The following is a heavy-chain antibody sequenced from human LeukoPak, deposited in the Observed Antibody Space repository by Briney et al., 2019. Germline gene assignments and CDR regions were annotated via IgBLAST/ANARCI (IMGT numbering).Heavy chain of an antibody. CDR2: INPNSGGT. CDR3: ASGLMVYGLHYYYMDV. Sequence: ASVKVSCKASGYTFTSYYMHWVRQAPGQGLEWMGWINPNSGGTNYAQKFQGRVTMTRDTSISTAYMELSRLRSDDTAVYYCASGLMVYGLHYYYMDVWGKGTTVTVSS. D-gene: IGHD2-8*01. J-gene: IGHJ6*03. V-gene: IGHV1-2*02. CDR1: GYTFTSYY.